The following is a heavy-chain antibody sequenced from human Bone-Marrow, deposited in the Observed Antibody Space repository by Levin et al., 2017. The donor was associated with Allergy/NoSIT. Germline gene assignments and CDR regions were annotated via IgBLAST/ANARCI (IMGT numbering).Heavy chain of an antibody. V-gene: IGHV5-10-1*01. CDR2: IDPRDAST. Sequence: GESLKISCKASGYSFTYYWVTWVRQMPGKGLVWMGRIDPRDASTSYSPSFQGHVTISSDKSINTAYLQGGSLQASEYAMYYCARHALGSSGWHYFDSWGQGSLVTVSS. CDR3: ARHALGSSGWHYFDS. J-gene: IGHJ4*02. D-gene: IGHD6-19*01. CDR1: GYSFTYYW.